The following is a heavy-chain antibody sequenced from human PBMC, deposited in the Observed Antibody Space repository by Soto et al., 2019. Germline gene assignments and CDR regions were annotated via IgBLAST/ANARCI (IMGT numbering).Heavy chain of an antibody. Sequence: SEMLSLTCTVCGGSISSSSYYWGWIRQPPGKGLEWIGSIYYSGSTYYNPSLKSRVTISVDTSKNQFSLKLSSVTAADTAVYYCARQGLFFHGMDVWGQGTTVTVSS. D-gene: IGHD3-22*01. J-gene: IGHJ6*02. CDR1: GGSISSSSYY. CDR2: IYYSGST. CDR3: ARQGLFFHGMDV. V-gene: IGHV4-39*01.